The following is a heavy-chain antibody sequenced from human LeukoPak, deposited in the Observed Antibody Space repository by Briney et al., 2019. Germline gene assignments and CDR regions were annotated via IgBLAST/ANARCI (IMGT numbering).Heavy chain of an antibody. CDR3: AREGRWLQLRAWGQLRAGDY. D-gene: IGHD5-24*01. Sequence: PGGSLRLSCAASGFTFSSYWMSWVRQAPGKGLEWVANIKQDGSEKYYVDSVKGRFTISRDNAKNSLYLQMNSLKAEDTAVYYCAREGRWLQLRAWGQLRAGDYWGQGTPVTVSS. V-gene: IGHV3-7*01. CDR2: IKQDGSEK. CDR1: GFTFSSYW. J-gene: IGHJ4*02.